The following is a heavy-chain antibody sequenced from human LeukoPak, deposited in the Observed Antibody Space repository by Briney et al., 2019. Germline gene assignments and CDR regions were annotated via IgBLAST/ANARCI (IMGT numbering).Heavy chain of an antibody. CDR2: ISYDGSNK. CDR3: ARESGMATAYFDY. D-gene: IGHD5-24*01. CDR1: GFTFSSYA. J-gene: IGHJ4*02. Sequence: GGSLRLSCAASGFTFSSYAMHWVRQAPGKGLEWVAVISYDGSNKYYADSVKGRFTISRDNSKNTLYLQMNSLRAEDTAVYYCARESGMATAYFDYWGQGTLVTVSP. V-gene: IGHV3-30-3*01.